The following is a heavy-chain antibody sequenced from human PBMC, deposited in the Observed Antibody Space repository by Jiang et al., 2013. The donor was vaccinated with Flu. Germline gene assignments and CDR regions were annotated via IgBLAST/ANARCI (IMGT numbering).Heavy chain of an antibody. CDR2: IYWNDDK. D-gene: IGHD4-17*01. CDR3: AHSGYGDFVGYFDY. Sequence: KPTQTLTLTCTFSGFSFSTSGVGVAWIRQPPGKALEWLAVIYWNDDKRYSPSLKSRLTITKDTSKNQVVLTMTNMDPVDTATYYCAHSGYGDFVGYFDYWGQG. J-gene: IGHJ4*02. V-gene: IGHV2-5*01. CDR1: GFSFSTSGVG.